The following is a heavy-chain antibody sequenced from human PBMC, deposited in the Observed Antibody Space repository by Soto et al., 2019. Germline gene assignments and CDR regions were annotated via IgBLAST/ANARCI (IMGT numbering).Heavy chain of an antibody. CDR3: ARDLQLEEAYDAFDI. V-gene: IGHV3-11*01. D-gene: IGHD1-1*01. CDR1: GFTFSDYY. CDR2: ISSSGSTI. J-gene: IGHJ3*02. Sequence: PGGSLRLSCAASGFTFSDYYMSWIRQAPGKGLEWVSYISSSGSTIYYADSVKGRFTISRDNAKNSLYLQMNSLRAEDTAVYYCARDLQLEEAYDAFDIWGQGTMVTVPS.